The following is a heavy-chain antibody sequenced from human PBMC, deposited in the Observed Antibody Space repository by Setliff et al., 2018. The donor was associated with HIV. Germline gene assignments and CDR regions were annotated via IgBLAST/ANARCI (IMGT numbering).Heavy chain of an antibody. CDR3: ARHQSGYNFSPFDN. CDR1: SGSFSSRHY. D-gene: IGHD5-12*01. V-gene: IGHV4-39*01. CDR2: VSYSGTT. J-gene: IGHJ4*02. Sequence: PSETLSLTCTVSSGSFSSRHYWGWIRQSPGKGLEGIGSVSYSGTTYYNPSLRSRITISVDTSKNQFSLIVSSVTAADTATYYCARHQSGYNFSPFDNWGLGSLVTVS.